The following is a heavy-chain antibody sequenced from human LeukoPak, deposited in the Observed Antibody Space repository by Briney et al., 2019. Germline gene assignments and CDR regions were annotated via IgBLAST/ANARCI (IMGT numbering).Heavy chain of an antibody. D-gene: IGHD6-13*01. CDR3: ARDHSSSPYYFDY. J-gene: IGHJ4*02. V-gene: IGHV3-21*01. CDR2: ISSSSSYI. Sequence: GGSLRLSSAASGFTFSSYSMNWVRQAPGKGLDWVSSISSSSSYIYYADSVKGRFTISRDNAKNSLYLQMNSLRAEDTAVYYCARDHSSSPYYFDYWGQGTLVTVSS. CDR1: GFTFSSYS.